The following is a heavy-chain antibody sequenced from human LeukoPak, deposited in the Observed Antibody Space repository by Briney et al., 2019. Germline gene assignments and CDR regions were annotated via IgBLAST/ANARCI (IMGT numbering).Heavy chain of an antibody. D-gene: IGHD2-15*01. CDR3: AKGSYCSGGSCYSIPYFDY. CDR1: GFTFDDYA. V-gene: IGHV3-9*01. CDR2: ISWNSGSI. J-gene: IGHJ4*02. Sequence: PGRSLRLSCAASGFTFDDYAMHWVRQAPGKGLEWVSGISWNSGSIGYADSVKGRFTISRDNAKNSLYLQMNSLRAEDTALYYCAKGSYCSGGSCYSIPYFDYWGQGPLVTVSS.